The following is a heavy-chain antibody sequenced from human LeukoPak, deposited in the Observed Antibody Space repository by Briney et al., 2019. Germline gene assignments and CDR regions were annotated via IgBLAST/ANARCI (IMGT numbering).Heavy chain of an antibody. CDR1: GGSFSGYY. V-gene: IGHV4-34*01. Sequence: SGTLSLTCAVYGGSFSGYYWSWIRQPPGKGLEWIGEINHSGSTNHNPSLKSRVTISVDTSKNQFSLKLSSVTAADTAVYYCARTPFSITGTTYYYYGMDVWGQGTTVTVSS. CDR2: INHSGST. J-gene: IGHJ6*02. CDR3: ARTPFSITGTTYYYYGMDV. D-gene: IGHD1-7*01.